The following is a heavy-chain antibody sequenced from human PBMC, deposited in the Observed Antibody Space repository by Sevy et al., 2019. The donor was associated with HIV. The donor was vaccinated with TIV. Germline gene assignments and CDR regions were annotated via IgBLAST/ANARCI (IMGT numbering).Heavy chain of an antibody. D-gene: IGHD3-22*01. Sequence: GGSLRLSCAASGFTFNFHGMHWVRQAPGKGLEWVARISHDGSNRYYADSVKGRFIISRENSKNTLFLQMNSLRPEDTAVYYCARDGRGYDDDTRDYYDTSDYYQNRVMDVWGQGTTVTVSS. V-gene: IGHV3-30*03. CDR2: ISHDGSNR. J-gene: IGHJ6*02. CDR1: GFTFNFHG. CDR3: ARDGRGYDDDTRDYYDTSDYYQNRVMDV.